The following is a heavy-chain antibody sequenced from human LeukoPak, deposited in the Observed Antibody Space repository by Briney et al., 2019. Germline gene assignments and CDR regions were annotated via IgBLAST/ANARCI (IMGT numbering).Heavy chain of an antibody. CDR2: INHSGST. CDR1: GGSFSGYY. CDR3: ARLRNPYYYYGMDV. V-gene: IGHV4-34*01. Sequence: SETLSLTCAVYGGSFSGYYWSWIRQPPGKGLEWIGEINHSGSTNYNPSLKSRVTISVDTSKNQFSLKLSSVTAADTAVYYCARLRNPYYYYGMDVWGQGTTVTVSS. J-gene: IGHJ6*02.